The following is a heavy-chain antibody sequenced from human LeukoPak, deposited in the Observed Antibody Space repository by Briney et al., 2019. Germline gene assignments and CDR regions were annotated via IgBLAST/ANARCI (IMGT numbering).Heavy chain of an antibody. CDR3: ARAPTYGDSNPFVLDY. D-gene: IGHD4-17*01. CDR1: GYTFNNYG. Sequence: ASVKVSCKASGYTFNNYGISWVRQAPGQGLEWMGWISTYHGDTNYAQKFQGRVTMTRDMSTSTVYMELSSLRSEDTAVYYCARAPTYGDSNPFVLDYWGQGTLVTVSS. V-gene: IGHV1-18*01. CDR2: ISTYHGDT. J-gene: IGHJ4*02.